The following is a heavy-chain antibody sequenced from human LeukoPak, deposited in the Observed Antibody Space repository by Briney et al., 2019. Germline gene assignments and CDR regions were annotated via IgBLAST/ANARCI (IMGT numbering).Heavy chain of an antibody. D-gene: IGHD4/OR15-4a*01. J-gene: IGHJ5*02. CDR1: GFTFSRYW. CDR3: ERDYGA. CDR2: INSDGSAT. V-gene: IGHV3-74*03. Sequence: GGSLRLSCAASGFTFSRYWMHWVRQAPVKGLVWVSRINSDGSATTYADFVKGRFTISRDNAKNTLYLQMNSLRVDDTAMYYCERDYGAWGQGTLVTVSP.